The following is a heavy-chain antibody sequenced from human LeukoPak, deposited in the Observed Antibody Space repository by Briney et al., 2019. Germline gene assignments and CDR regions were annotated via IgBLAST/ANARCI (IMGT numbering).Heavy chain of an antibody. J-gene: IGHJ5*02. D-gene: IGHD3-3*01. Sequence: SVKVSCKASGYTFTGYYMHWVRQAPGQGLEWMGGIIPIFGTANYALEFQGRATITTDESTSTVYMELSSLRSEDTAMYYCARGPLHVALSSGSLKWLDPWGQGSLVTVSS. CDR2: IIPIFGTA. CDR3: ARGPLHVALSSGSLKWLDP. CDR1: GYTFTGYY. V-gene: IGHV1-69*05.